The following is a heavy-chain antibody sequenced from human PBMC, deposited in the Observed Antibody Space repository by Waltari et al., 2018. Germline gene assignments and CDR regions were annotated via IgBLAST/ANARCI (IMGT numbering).Heavy chain of an antibody. V-gene: IGHV1-8*01. D-gene: IGHD2-2*01. CDR3: ARGAVPGKGANWFDP. CDR2: VNPNSGNT. Sequence: GQGLEWVGWVNPNSGNTGDAQKFQDRVIMTSDTSMTTVYMELSSLTSHDTAVYYCARGAVPGKGANWFDPWGQGTLVIVSS. J-gene: IGHJ5*02.